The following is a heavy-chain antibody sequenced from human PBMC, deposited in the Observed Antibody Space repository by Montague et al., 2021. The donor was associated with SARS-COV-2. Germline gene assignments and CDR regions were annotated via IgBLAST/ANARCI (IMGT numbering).Heavy chain of an antibody. V-gene: IGHV4-38-2*02. CDR3: ARRHIVASNRAFDY. CDR1: GDSITNNYY. J-gene: IGHJ4*02. CDR2: IYHSGTN. Sequence: SETLSLTCTVSGDSITNNYYWGWIRQPPGKGLEWIGTIYHSGTNYYNPSLKSRVTISVDTSNNQFSLKLTSVTAADTAVYYCARRHIVASNRAFDYWGQGTLVTVSS. D-gene: IGHD2-21*01.